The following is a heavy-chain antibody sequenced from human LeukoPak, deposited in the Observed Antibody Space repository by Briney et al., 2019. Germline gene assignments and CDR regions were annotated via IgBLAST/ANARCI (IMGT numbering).Heavy chain of an antibody. CDR2: IFHSGST. D-gene: IGHD2-15*01. CDR3: ARLVRPTASYCSGGSCYGFIFDF. Sequence: PSETLSLTCTVSGGSISSYFWAWIRQPPGKGLEWTGYIFHSGSTNYNPSLKSRVTISVDTSKDQFSLKLSTVTAADTALYYCARLVRPTASYCSGGSCYGFIFDFWGQGTLVTVSS. V-gene: IGHV4-59*08. CDR1: GGSISSYF. J-gene: IGHJ4*02.